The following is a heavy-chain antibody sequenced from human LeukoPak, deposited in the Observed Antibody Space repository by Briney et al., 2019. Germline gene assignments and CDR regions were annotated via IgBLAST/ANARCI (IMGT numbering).Heavy chain of an antibody. D-gene: IGHD3-22*01. CDR3: ARDRTKGNRSGYSDAFDI. J-gene: IGHJ3*02. V-gene: IGHV4-61*02. Sequence: SQTLSLTCTVSGGSISSGSYYWSWIRQPAGKGLEWIGRIYTSGSTNYNPSLKSRVTISVDTSKNQFSLKLSSVTAADTAVYYCARDRTKGNRSGYSDAFDIWGQGTMVTVSS. CDR1: GGSISSGSYY. CDR2: IYTSGST.